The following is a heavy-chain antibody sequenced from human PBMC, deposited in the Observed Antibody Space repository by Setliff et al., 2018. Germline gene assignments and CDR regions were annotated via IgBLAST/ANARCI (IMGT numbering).Heavy chain of an antibody. V-gene: IGHV4-59*01. J-gene: IGHJ4*02. Sequence: SETLSLTCTVSGDPMSGASIWSWIRQPPGKGLEFMGYVFPNGASKYDPPLKSRLSISVDTSKNQFSLKLTSVTAADTAVYFCAKGGTYRCFDYWGQGTLVTVSS. CDR2: VFPNGAS. CDR3: AKGGTYRCFDY. CDR1: GDPMSGAS.